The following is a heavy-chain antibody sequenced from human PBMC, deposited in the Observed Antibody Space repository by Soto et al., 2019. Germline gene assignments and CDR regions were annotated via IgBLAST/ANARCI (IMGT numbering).Heavy chain of an antibody. D-gene: IGHD6-13*01. V-gene: IGHV4-34*01. CDR1: GGSFSGYY. CDR3: ARVGSSWAHGRWFDP. J-gene: IGHJ5*02. CDR2: INHSGST. Sequence: PSETLSLTCAVYGGSFSGYYWSWIRQPPGKGLEWIGEINHSGSTNYNPSLKSRVTISVDTSKNQFSLKLSSVTAADTAVYYCARVGSSWAHGRWFDPWGQGTLVPSPQ.